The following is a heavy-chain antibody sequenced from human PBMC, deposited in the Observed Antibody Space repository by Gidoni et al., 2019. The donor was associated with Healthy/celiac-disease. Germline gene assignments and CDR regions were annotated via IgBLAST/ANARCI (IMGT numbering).Heavy chain of an antibody. D-gene: IGHD2-2*02. CDR1: GFSFSPNGVG. Sequence: QITLKESGPTLVKPTQTLTLTCTFPGFSFSPNGVGVGWIRQPPGKALEWLALIYWDDGKRFSPSLKSRLSITKDTSKNQVVLTMTSVDPVDTATYYCAKYLAGSHFDSWGQGTLVTVSS. CDR3: AKYLAGSHFDS. V-gene: IGHV2-5*02. CDR2: IYWDDGK. J-gene: IGHJ4*02.